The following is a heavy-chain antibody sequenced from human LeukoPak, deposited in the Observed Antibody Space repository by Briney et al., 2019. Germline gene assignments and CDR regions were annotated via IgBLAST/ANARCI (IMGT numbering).Heavy chain of an antibody. D-gene: IGHD2-21*02. J-gene: IGHJ2*01. CDR3: ARGGEGRPHIVVVTAINYWYFDL. CDR1: GYSFTSYW. Sequence: SGESLKISCKGSGYSFTSYWIGWVRQMPGKGLEWMGIIYPGDSDTRYSPSFQGQVTISADKSISTAYLQWSSLKASDTAMYYCARGGEGRPHIVVVTAINYWYFDLWGRGTLVTVSS. CDR2: IYPGDSDT. V-gene: IGHV5-51*01.